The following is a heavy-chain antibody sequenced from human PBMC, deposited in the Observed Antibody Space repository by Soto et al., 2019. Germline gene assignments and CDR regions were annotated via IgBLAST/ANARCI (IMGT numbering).Heavy chain of an antibody. V-gene: IGHV3-9*01. Sequence: EVQLVESGGGLVQPGRSLRLSCAASGFTFDDYAMHWGRQAPGKGLEWVPGISWNSGSIGYADSVKGRFTISRDNAKNSLYLQMNSLRAEATALDYCAKESYCSGGSCYFRAFDIWGQGPMVTVSS. J-gene: IGHJ3*02. D-gene: IGHD2-15*01. CDR1: GFTFDDYA. CDR3: AKESYCSGGSCYFRAFDI. CDR2: ISWNSGSI.